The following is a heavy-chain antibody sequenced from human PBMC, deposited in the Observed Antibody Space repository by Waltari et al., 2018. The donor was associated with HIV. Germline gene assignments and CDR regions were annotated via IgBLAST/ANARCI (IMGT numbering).Heavy chain of an antibody. CDR2: IYYDGSKK. CDR3: ARDYNYAPDY. J-gene: IGHJ4*02. V-gene: IGHV3-33*01. CDR1: GFTFKNFA. Sequence: QVHMVESGGGVVQPGRSLGLSCAASGFTFKNFAMNWARQAPAKGLGWVGNIYYDGSKKFYGDSVRGRFTISRDNSKQILYLQMNSLRVEDTALYYCARDYNYAPDYWGQGTLVVVSS. D-gene: IGHD5-18*01.